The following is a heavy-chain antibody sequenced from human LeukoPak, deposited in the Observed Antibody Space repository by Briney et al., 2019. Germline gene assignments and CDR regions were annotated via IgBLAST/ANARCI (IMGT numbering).Heavy chain of an antibody. D-gene: IGHD1-14*01. CDR1: GGSISSGDYY. CDR3: AREASLRNYFDY. V-gene: IGHV4-30-4*01. Sequence: PSQTLSLTCTVSGGSISSGDYYWSWIRQPPGKGLEWIGNIYYSGSTYYNPSLKSRVTISIDTSNNQFSLRLSSVTAPDTAVYYCAREASLRNYFDYWGQGTLVTVSS. J-gene: IGHJ4*02. CDR2: IYYSGST.